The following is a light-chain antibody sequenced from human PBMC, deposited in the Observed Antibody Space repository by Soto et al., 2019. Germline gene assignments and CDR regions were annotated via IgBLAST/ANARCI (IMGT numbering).Light chain of an antibody. J-gene: IGKJ1*01. CDR2: AAS. CDR1: QGISSY. CDR3: QQYYSFPWP. Sequence: IQMTQSNSSLSASVGDRVSISRVVSQGISSYLAWYQQKPGKAPELLIYAASTLQSGVPSRFSGSGSGTDFTLTISCLQSEDFATYYCQQYYSFPWPFGQGSKVAI. V-gene: IGKV1D-8*01.